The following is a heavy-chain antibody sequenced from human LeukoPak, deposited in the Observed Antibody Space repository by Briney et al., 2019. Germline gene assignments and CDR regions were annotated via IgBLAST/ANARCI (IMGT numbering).Heavy chain of an antibody. V-gene: IGHV3-49*03. D-gene: IGHD2-2*01. J-gene: IGHJ5*02. CDR1: GFTFGDYA. CDR2: IRSKACGGTT. Sequence: GGSLRLSCTASGFTFGDYAMTWFRQAPGKGLEWVGFIRSKACGGTTEYAASVKGRFTISRDDSKSIAYLQMNSLKTEDTAVYYCTRDPHYCSSSSCYYLEFDPWGQGTLVTVSS. CDR3: TRDPHYCSSSSCYYLEFDP.